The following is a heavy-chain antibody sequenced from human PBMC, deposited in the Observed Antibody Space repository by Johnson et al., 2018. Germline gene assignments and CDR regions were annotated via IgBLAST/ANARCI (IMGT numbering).Heavy chain of an antibody. CDR3: ARDVYSEGQWAFDI. CDR1: GFTFSSYG. V-gene: IGHV3-33*01. Sequence: QVQLVESGGGVVQPGRSLRLSCAASGFTFSSYGMPWVRQAPGKGLEWVAVIWYDGSNKYYADSVKGRFTISRDNSKNTLYLQMNSLRAEDTAVYYCARDVYSEGQWAFDIWGQGTMFTVSS. J-gene: IGHJ3*02. D-gene: IGHD5-18*01. CDR2: IWYDGSNK.